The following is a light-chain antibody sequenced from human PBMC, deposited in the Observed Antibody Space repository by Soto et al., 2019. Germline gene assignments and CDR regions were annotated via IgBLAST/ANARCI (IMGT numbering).Light chain of an antibody. V-gene: IGLV2-23*02. J-gene: IGLJ1*01. CDR3: CSYAVSSTYV. CDR2: EVT. Sequence: QSALTQPASVSGSPGQSITISCTGTSSDVGTYHLVSWYQQHPGKAPKLMIYEVTKRPSGVSNRFSGSKSGNTASLTISGLQAEDEADYYCCSYAVSSTYVFGIGTKVTVL. CDR1: SSDVGTYHL.